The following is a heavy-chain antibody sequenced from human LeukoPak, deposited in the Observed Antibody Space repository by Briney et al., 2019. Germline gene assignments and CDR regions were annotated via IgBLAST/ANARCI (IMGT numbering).Heavy chain of an antibody. CDR2: FDPEDGET. V-gene: IGHV1-24*01. CDR3: AVYYYDSSGYFEGY. J-gene: IGHJ4*02. Sequence: ASVKVSCKVSGYTLTELSMHWVRQAPGKGLEWMGGFDPEDGETIYAQKFQGRVTITRNTSISTAYMELSSLRSEDTAVYYCAVYYYDSSGYFEGYWGQGTLVTVSS. D-gene: IGHD3-22*01. CDR1: GYTLTELS.